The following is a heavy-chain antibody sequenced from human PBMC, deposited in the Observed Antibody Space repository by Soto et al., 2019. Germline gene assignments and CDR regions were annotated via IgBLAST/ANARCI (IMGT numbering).Heavy chain of an antibody. V-gene: IGHV4-61*01. CDR1: GGSVSNKTYY. J-gene: IGHJ4*02. CDR2: VYYSGTT. CDR3: ARTTAVPNTLRSRYFFDY. D-gene: IGHD4-17*01. Sequence: SETLSLTCSVSGGSVSNKTYYWSWIRQPPGKRLEWIGYVYYSGTTNYNPSLKSRVTISADLSKNQFSLRLSYVTTADTALYYCARTTAVPNTLRSRYFFDYWGQGTLVTVSS.